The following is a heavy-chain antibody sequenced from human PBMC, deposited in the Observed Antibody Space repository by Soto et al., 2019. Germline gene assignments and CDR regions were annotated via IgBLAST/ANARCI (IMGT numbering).Heavy chain of an antibody. D-gene: IGHD6-13*01. J-gene: IGHJ5*02. V-gene: IGHV3-21*01. Sequence: EVTLRRSCAPPGITYRSYTMNTVRQAPGKGLEWVSTISSNSAYIYYTDALRGRFTISRDNAKNSLHLHMNSLRAEDTAVYYCTRDASRDSSARGWFDPWGPGTLVAVSS. CDR1: GITYRSYT. CDR2: ISSNSAYI. CDR3: TRDASRDSSARGWFDP.